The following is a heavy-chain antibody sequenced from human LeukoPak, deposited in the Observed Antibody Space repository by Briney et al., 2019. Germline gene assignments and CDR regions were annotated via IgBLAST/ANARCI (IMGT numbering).Heavy chain of an antibody. J-gene: IGHJ6*02. Sequence: ASVKVSCKASGYTFTSYGISWVRQAPGQGLEWMGWISAYNGNTNYAQKLQGRVTMTTDTSTSTAYMELRSLRSDDTAVYYCVRDWWVNGNSSAYYYYGMDVWGQGTTVTVSS. CDR3: VRDWWVNGNSSAYYYYGMDV. CDR1: GYTFTSYG. CDR2: ISAYNGNT. V-gene: IGHV1-18*01. D-gene: IGHD6-25*01.